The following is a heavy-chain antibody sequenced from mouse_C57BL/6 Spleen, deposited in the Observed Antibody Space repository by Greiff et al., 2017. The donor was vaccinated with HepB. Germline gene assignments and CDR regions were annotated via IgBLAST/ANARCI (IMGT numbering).Heavy chain of an antibody. Sequence: QVQLQQSDAELVKPGASVKISCKVSGYTFTDHTIHWMKQRPEQGLEWIGYIYPRDGSTKYNEKFKGKATLTADKSSRTAYRQLNSLTSEDSAVYFCERYRAEWGFDDWGQGTLVTVSA. CDR3: ERYRAEWGFDD. V-gene: IGHV1-78*01. D-gene: IGHD3-1*01. CDR2: IYPRDGST. CDR1: GYTFTDHT. J-gene: IGHJ3*01.